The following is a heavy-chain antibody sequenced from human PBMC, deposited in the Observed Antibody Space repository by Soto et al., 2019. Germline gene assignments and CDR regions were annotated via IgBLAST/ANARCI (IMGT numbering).Heavy chain of an antibody. V-gene: IGHV1-8*01. Sequence: QVQLVQSGAEVKKPGASVKVSCKASGYTFTSYDINWVRQATGQGLEWMGWMNPNSGNTGYAQTFHGRITMTRNNPLTTAYLELSSLRSEDTAVYYCARDMTTRCMDVWGQGTTVTVSS. CDR1: GYTFTSYD. D-gene: IGHD1-1*01. CDR2: MNPNSGNT. J-gene: IGHJ6*02. CDR3: ARDMTTRCMDV.